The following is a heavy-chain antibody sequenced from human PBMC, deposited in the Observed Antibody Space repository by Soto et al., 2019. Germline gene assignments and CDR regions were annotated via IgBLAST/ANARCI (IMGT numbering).Heavy chain of an antibody. Sequence: GPTLVNPTQTLTLTCTFSGFSLSTSGMRVSWIRQPPGKALEWLARIDWDDDKFYSTSLKTRLTISKDTSKNQVVLTMTNMDPVDTATYYCARTYYSSSSYYYYGMDVWGQGTTVTVSS. D-gene: IGHD6-6*01. CDR1: GFSLSTSGMR. V-gene: IGHV2-70*04. CDR3: ARTYYSSSSYYYYGMDV. J-gene: IGHJ6*02. CDR2: IDWDDDK.